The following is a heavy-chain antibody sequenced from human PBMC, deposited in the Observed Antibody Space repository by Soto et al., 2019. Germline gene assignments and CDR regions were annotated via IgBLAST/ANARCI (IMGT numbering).Heavy chain of an antibody. J-gene: IGHJ6*02. CDR1: GFTFSSYG. CDR2: ISYDGSNK. Sequence: GGSLRLSCAASGFTFSSYGMHWVRQSPGKGLEWVAVISYDGSNKYYADSVKGRFTISRDNSKNTLYLQMNSLRAEDTAVYYCAKVLVGYSYGPGDVWGQGTTVTVSS. D-gene: IGHD5-18*01. V-gene: IGHV3-30*18. CDR3: AKVLVGYSYGPGDV.